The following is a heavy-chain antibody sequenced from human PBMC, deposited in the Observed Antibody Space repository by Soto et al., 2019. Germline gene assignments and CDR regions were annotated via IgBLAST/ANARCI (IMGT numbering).Heavy chain of an antibody. CDR2: IYYSGST. D-gene: IGHD6-19*01. CDR3: ARDKGVAVAGTLFDY. CDR1: GGSISSGDYY. J-gene: IGHJ4*02. Sequence: PSETLSLTCTVSGGSISSGDYYWSWIRQPPGKGLEWIGYIYYSGSTYYNPSLKSRVTISVDTSKNQFSLKLSSVTAADTAVYYCARDKGVAVAGTLFDYWGQGTLVTV. V-gene: IGHV4-30-4*01.